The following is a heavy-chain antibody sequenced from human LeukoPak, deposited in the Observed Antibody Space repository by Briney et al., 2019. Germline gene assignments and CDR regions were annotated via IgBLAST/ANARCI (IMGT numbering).Heavy chain of an antibody. CDR2: IKQDGREK. J-gene: IGHJ4*02. V-gene: IGHV3-7*04. D-gene: IGHD3-22*01. Sequence: GGSLTLSCAPSRFTFSTYWMSWVRHRPGKGLEGVAKIKQDGREKYYVDSVKGRFTISRDNAKNSLYLQMNSLRAEDTAVYYCARVHYYDSSGPVDYWGQGTLVTVSS. CDR3: ARVHYYDSSGPVDY. CDR1: RFTFSTYW.